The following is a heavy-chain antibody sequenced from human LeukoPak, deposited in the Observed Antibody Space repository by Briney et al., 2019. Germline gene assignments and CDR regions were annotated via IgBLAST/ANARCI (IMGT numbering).Heavy chain of an antibody. J-gene: IGHJ3*02. D-gene: IGHD3-10*01. Sequence: TGGSLRLSCAASGFTFSSHAIHWVRQAPGKGLEWVANIKQDGSEKYYVDSVKGRFTISRDNAKNSLYLQMNSLRAEDTAVYYCARESGGMAFDIWGQGTMVTVSS. CDR3: ARESGGMAFDI. V-gene: IGHV3-7*01. CDR2: IKQDGSEK. CDR1: GFTFSSHA.